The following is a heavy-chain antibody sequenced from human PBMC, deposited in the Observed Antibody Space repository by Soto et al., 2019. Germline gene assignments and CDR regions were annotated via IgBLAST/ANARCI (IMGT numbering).Heavy chain of an antibody. CDR2: IYYSGST. V-gene: IGHV4-59*01. J-gene: IGHJ1*01. D-gene: IGHD3-22*01. CDR1: GGSISSYY. Sequence: SLTCTVSGGSISSYYLSWIRQPPGKGLEWIGYIYYSGSTNYNPSLKSRVTISVDTSKNQFSLKLSSVTAADTAVYYCARETRYYYYDSSGYYFQHWGQGTLVTVSS. CDR3: ARETRYYYYDSSGYYFQH.